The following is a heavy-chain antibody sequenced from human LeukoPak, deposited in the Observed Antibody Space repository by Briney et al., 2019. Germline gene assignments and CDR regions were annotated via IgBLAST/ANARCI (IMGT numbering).Heavy chain of an antibody. J-gene: IGHJ1*01. D-gene: IGHD5-12*01. CDR2: IDYTGSA. CDR1: GESFVGYY. V-gene: IGHV4-34*01. Sequence: SETLSLTCAVYGESFVGYYWTWIRQPPGKGLEWIGEIDYTGSANYNPSLKSRIKMSVDTSKNQFSVNLNSVTAADTAFYYCARRRIPATITGSKLSSRFDTWGQGTLVTVSS. CDR3: ARRRIPATITGSKLSSRFDT.